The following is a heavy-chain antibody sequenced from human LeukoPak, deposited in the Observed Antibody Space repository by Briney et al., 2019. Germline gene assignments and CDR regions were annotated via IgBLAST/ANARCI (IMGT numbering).Heavy chain of an antibody. CDR3: AKGGIMQSSSPGLQYFDL. D-gene: IGHD6-6*01. V-gene: IGHV3-23*01. CDR2: IGDSGGST. J-gene: IGHJ2*01. Sequence: PGGSLRLSCAASGFTFSSYSVNWVRQAPGKRLEWVSVIGDSGGSTYYADSVKGRFTISRDNSKNTLYLQMNSLRAEDTAVYYCAKGGIMQSSSPGLQYFDLWGRGALVSVSS. CDR1: GFTFSSYS.